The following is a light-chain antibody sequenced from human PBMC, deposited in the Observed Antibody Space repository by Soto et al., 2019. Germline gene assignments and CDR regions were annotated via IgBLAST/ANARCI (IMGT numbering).Light chain of an antibody. CDR1: QSVRSW. V-gene: IGKV1-5*01. Sequence: DIQMTQSPSTLSASVGDRVTITCRASQSVRSWLAWYQQKPGKAPNLLIYDASSLESGVPSRFXGXGXGTXXXXXXXXXQPDDFATYYCQQYNSYSYTFGQGTKLE. CDR2: DAS. CDR3: QQYNSYSYT. J-gene: IGKJ2*01.